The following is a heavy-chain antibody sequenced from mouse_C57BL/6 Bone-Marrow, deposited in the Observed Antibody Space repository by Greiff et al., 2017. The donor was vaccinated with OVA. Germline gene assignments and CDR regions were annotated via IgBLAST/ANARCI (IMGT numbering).Heavy chain of an antibody. J-gene: IGHJ2*01. CDR1: GYTFTSYG. V-gene: IGHV1-81*01. CDR2: IYPRSGNT. CDR3: ARTYGSSVGY. Sequence: QVQLQQSGAELARPGASVKLSCKASGYTFTSYGISWVKQRTGQGLEWIGEIYPRSGNTYYNEKFKGKATRTADKSSSTAYMELRSLTSEDSAVYFCARTYGSSVGYWGQGTTLTVSS. D-gene: IGHD1-1*01.